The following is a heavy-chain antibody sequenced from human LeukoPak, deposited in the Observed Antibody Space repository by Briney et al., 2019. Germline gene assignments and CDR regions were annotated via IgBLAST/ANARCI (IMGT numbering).Heavy chain of an antibody. D-gene: IGHD3-3*01. J-gene: IGHJ3*02. Sequence: PGGSLRLSCAASGFTLSSYWMHWVRQVPGKGLVWVSRIKSDGSSTSYADSVKGRFTISRDNAKNTLYLQMNSLRAEDTAVYYCARDTGADFWSGYYHDAFDIWGQGTMVTVSS. V-gene: IGHV3-74*01. CDR3: ARDTGADFWSGYYHDAFDI. CDR1: GFTLSSYW. CDR2: IKSDGSST.